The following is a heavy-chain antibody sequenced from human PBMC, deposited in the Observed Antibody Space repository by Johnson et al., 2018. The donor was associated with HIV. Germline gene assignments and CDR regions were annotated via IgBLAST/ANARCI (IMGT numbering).Heavy chain of an antibody. J-gene: IGHJ3*02. Sequence: QLVESGGGLVQPGGSLRLSCAASGFTVSSNYMSWVRHAPGKGLEWVSVIYSDGSGTTYADSVKGRFTISRDNAKNTLYLQMNSLRAEDTAVYYCARVREYSGTWVAFDIWGQGTMVTVSS. V-gene: IGHV3-74*02. CDR1: GFTVSSNY. CDR3: ARVREYSGTWVAFDI. D-gene: IGHD1-26*01. CDR2: IYSDGSGT.